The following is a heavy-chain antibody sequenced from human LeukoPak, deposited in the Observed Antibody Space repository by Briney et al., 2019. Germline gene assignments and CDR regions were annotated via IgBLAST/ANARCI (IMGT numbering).Heavy chain of an antibody. V-gene: IGHV3-7*03. J-gene: IGHJ4*02. D-gene: IGHD1-26*01. CDR3: ARSEAPGTVDY. CDR2: IKQDGSEK. Sequence: QSGGSLRLSCAASGFTFSNYWMSWVRQAPGKGLEWVADIKQDGSEKFYVDSVKGRLTISRDNAKNSLYLQMNSLRVEDTAVYYCARSEAPGTVDYWGQGTLVTVSS. CDR1: GFTFSNYW.